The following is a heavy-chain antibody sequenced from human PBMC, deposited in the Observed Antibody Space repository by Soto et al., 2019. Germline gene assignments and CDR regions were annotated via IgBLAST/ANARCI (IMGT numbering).Heavy chain of an antibody. D-gene: IGHD3-22*01. V-gene: IGHV4-39*01. Sequence: SEPLSLTCTVSGGSISSSSYYWGWIRQPPGKGLEWIGSIYYSGSTYCNPSLKSRVTISVDTSKNQFSLKLSSVTAADTAVYYCARPTDRSGYHDGFNIWGQGTMVTVS. CDR3: ARPTDRSGYHDGFNI. CDR2: IYYSGST. J-gene: IGHJ3*02. CDR1: GGSISSSSYY.